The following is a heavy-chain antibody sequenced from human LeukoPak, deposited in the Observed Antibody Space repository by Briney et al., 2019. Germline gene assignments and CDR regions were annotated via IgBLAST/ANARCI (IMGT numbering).Heavy chain of an antibody. J-gene: IGHJ4*02. Sequence: GGPLRLSCAASGFTFSSYWMHWLRHAPGKRLVWVSRINSDGSSTSYADSVKGRFTISRDNAKNTLYLQMNSLRAEDTAVYYCARDMTTVGYWGQGTLVTVSS. CDR2: INSDGSST. D-gene: IGHD4-17*01. CDR1: GFTFSSYW. V-gene: IGHV3-74*01. CDR3: ARDMTTVGY.